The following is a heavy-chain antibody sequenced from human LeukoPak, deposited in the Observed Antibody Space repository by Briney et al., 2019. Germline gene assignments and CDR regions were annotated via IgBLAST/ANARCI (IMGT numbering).Heavy chain of an antibody. Sequence: PGGSLRLSCAASGFTFSSYSVNWVRQAPGKGLEWVSYISSSSSTIYYADSVKGRFTISRDNAKNSLYLQMNSLRAEDTAVYYCARAYCSGGSCYPGPAFDIWGQGTMVTVSS. CDR2: ISSSSSTI. V-gene: IGHV3-48*01. D-gene: IGHD2-15*01. CDR1: GFTFSSYS. CDR3: ARAYCSGGSCYPGPAFDI. J-gene: IGHJ3*02.